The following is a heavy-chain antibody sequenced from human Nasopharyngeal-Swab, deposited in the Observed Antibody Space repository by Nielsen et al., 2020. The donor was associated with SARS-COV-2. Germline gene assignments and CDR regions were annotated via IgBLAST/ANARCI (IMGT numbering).Heavy chain of an antibody. CDR2: IYYSGST. Sequence: SCTVSGGSISSYYWSWIRQPPGKGLEWIGYIYYSGSTNYNPSLKSRVTISVDTSKNQFSLKLSSVTAADTAVYYCAGETTLTYYFDYWGQGTLVTVSS. D-gene: IGHD4-17*01. J-gene: IGHJ4*02. CDR3: AGETTLTYYFDY. CDR1: GGSISSYY. V-gene: IGHV4-59*01.